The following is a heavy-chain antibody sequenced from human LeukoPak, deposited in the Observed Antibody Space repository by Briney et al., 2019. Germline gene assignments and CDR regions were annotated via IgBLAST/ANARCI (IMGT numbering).Heavy chain of an antibody. CDR3: ARAAVAARWFDP. CDR2: IFYSGST. J-gene: IGHJ5*02. D-gene: IGHD6-19*01. Sequence: SETLSLTCTVSGGSISNYYWGWIRQPPGKGLEWIGNIFYSGSTYYSPSLKSRVTISLDTSRNQFSLKLNSVTAADTAVYYCARAAVAARWFDPWGQGTLVTVSS. CDR1: GGSISNYY. V-gene: IGHV4-39*07.